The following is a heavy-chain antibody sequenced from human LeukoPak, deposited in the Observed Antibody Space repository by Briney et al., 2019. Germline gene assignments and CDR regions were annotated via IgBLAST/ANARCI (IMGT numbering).Heavy chain of an antibody. CDR2: ISSSSSYT. V-gene: IGHV3-11*06. J-gene: IGHJ4*02. CDR1: GFTFSDYY. Sequence: GGSLRLSCAASGFTFSDYYMSWIRQAPGKGLEWVSYISSSSSYTNYADSVKGRFTISRDNAKNSLYLQMNSLRAEDTAVYYCARDRVDYYGSGSYSTIYYFDHWGQGTLVTVSS. CDR3: ARDRVDYYGSGSYSTIYYFDH. D-gene: IGHD3-10*01.